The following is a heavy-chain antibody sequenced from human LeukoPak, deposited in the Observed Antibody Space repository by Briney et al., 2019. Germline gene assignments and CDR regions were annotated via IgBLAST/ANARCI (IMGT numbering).Heavy chain of an antibody. D-gene: IGHD5-24*01. V-gene: IGHV3-30-3*01. J-gene: IGHJ4*02. CDR1: GFTFSSYA. CDR2: ISYDGSNK. Sequence: GGSLRLSCAASGFTFSSYAMHWVRQAPGKGLEWVAVISYDGSNKYYADSVKGRFTISRDNPKNTLYLQMNSLRAEDTAVYYCASPTRRDGYNLDYWGQGTLVTVSS. CDR3: ASPTRRDGYNLDY.